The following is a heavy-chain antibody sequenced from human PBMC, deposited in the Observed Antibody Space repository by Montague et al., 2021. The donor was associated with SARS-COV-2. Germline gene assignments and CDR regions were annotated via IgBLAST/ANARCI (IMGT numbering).Heavy chain of an antibody. V-gene: IGHV4-39*07. CDR2: VYHSGYT. CDR3: ARRGYTGSDYFDY. CDR1: GGSISSSSYY. D-gene: IGHD5-12*01. J-gene: IGHJ4*02. Sequence: SETLSLTCTVSGGSISSSSYYWGWIRQPPGKGPEWIGTVYHSGYTHYNPSLKGRVTVSIDTSKNQFSLTVTSVTAADTAVYFCARRGYTGSDYFDYWGQGTLVTVSS.